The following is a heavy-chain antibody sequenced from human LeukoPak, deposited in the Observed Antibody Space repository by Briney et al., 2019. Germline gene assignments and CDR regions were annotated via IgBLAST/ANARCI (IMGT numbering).Heavy chain of an antibody. D-gene: IGHD1-26*01. V-gene: IGHV3-23*01. J-gene: IGHJ4*02. Sequence: GGSLRLSCAASGFTFSSYAMSWVRQAPGKGLEWVSAISGSGGSTYYADSVKGRFTISRVNSKNTLYLQMNSLRAEDTAVYYCASGSYYPRYYFDYWGQGTLVTVSS. CDR1: GFTFSSYA. CDR3: ASGSYYPRYYFDY. CDR2: ISGSGGST.